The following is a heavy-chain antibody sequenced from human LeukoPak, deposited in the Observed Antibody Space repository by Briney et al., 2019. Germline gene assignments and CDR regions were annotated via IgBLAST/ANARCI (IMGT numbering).Heavy chain of an antibody. CDR2: ASNDGSSK. CDR3: AREGGDLRWKNRFDF. J-gene: IGHJ4*02. CDR1: KFTFSTFA. Sequence: GGSLRLSCAASKFTFSTFAMHWVRQAPGKGLEWVALASNDGSSKYYTDSVKGRFTISRDNSKNTLYLQMNSLRAEDTAVYYCAREGGDLRWKNRFDFWGQGTLVTVSS. D-gene: IGHD4-23*01. V-gene: IGHV3-30-3*01.